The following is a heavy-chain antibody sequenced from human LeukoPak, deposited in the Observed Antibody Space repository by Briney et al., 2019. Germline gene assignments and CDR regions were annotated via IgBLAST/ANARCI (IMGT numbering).Heavy chain of an antibody. D-gene: IGHD3-22*01. CDR2: ISSSSSTI. V-gene: IGHV3-48*01. CDR1: GFTFSSYG. CDR3: ARDAKPYYYDSSGYGVPPNWFDP. J-gene: IGHJ5*02. Sequence: GGSLRLSCAASGFTFSSYGMHWVRQAPGKGLEWVSYISSSSSTIYYADSVKGRFTISRDNAKNSLYLQMNSLRAEDTAVYYCARDAKPYYYDSSGYGVPPNWFDPWGQGTLVTVSS.